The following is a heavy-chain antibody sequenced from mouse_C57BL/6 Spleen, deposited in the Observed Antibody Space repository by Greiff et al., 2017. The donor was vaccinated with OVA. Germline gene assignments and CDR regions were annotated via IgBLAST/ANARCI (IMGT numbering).Heavy chain of an antibody. CDR3: ARDPFDY. V-gene: IGHV1-54*01. CDR1: GYAFTNYL. J-gene: IGHJ2*01. Sequence: QVQLQQSGAELVRPGTSVKVSCKASGYAFTNYLIEWVQQRPGQGLEWIGVINPGSGGTNYNEKFKGKATLTADKSSSTAYMQLSSLTSEDSAVYFCARDPFDYWGQGTTLTVSS. CDR2: INPGSGGT.